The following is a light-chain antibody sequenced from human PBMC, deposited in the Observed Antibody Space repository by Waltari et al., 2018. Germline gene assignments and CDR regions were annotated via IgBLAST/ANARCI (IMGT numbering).Light chain of an antibody. J-gene: IGKJ3*01. CDR1: QSISSY. CDR2: AAS. Sequence: DIQMTQSPSSLSASVGDRVTITCRASQSISSYLNWYQQKPGKAPELLMYAASSLQSGVPSRFSGSGSGTDFTLTISSLQPEDFATYYCQQSYSTPFTFGPGTKVDIK. V-gene: IGKV1-39*01. CDR3: QQSYSTPFT.